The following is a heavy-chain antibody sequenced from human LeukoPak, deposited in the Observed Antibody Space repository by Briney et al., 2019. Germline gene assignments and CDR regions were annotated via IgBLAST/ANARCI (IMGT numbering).Heavy chain of an antibody. D-gene: IGHD3-22*01. CDR2: VHYSGTT. CDR1: GGSIGSSSYY. J-gene: IGHJ4*02. CDR3: ASYLTYDSSGYAYSIDY. V-gene: IGHV4-39*01. Sequence: SETLSLTCTVSGGSIGSSSYYWGWIRQPPGKGLEWIGSVHYSGTTYYNPSLKSRVTIYVDTSKNQLSLKLSSVTAADTAVYYCASYLTYDSSGYAYSIDYWGQGTLVTVSS.